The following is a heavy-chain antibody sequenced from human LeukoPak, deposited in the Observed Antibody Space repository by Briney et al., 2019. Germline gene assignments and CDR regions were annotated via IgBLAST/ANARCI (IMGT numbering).Heavy chain of an antibody. D-gene: IGHD3-16*02. Sequence: SVKVSCKASGGTCSSYAISWVRQAPGQGLEWMGGIIPIFGTANYAQKFQGRVTITTDESTSTAYMELSSLRSEDTAVYYCASPAQSNLGELSLENWAFDIWGQGTMVTVSS. CDR3: ASPAQSNLGELSLENWAFDI. J-gene: IGHJ3*02. CDR1: GGTCSSYA. V-gene: IGHV1-69*05. CDR2: IIPIFGTA.